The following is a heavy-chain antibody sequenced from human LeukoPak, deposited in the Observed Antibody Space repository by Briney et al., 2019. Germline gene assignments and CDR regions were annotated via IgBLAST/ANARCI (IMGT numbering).Heavy chain of an antibody. Sequence: GASLRVSCKAFGYSFTGYHLHWVRQAPRQGLEWMGWVNPRTGGTNYARKFQGRVTMTRDTSINTVNMELSRLTSDDTAVYYCTREFSSKLEWLAYVTGDDAFDVWGQGTMIPVS. CDR1: GYSFTGYH. J-gene: IGHJ3*01. V-gene: IGHV1-2*02. CDR2: VNPRTGGT. CDR3: TREFSSKLEWLAYVTGDDAFDV. D-gene: IGHD3-3*01.